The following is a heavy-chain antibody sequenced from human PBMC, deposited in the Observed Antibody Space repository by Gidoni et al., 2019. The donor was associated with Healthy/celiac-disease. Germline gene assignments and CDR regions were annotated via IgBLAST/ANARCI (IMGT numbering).Heavy chain of an antibody. V-gene: IGHV3-33*01. D-gene: IGHD6-13*01. CDR3: ARDGDSSSWSLNY. J-gene: IGHJ4*02. CDR2: IGYDGSNK. CDR1: GFTFSSYG. Sequence: QVQLVESGGGVVQPGRSLRLSCAASGFTFSSYGMHGVRQALGKGLEWVAVIGYDGSNKYYAESVKGRFTISRDNSKNTLYLQMNSLRAEDTAVYYCARDGDSSSWSLNYWGQGTLVTVSS.